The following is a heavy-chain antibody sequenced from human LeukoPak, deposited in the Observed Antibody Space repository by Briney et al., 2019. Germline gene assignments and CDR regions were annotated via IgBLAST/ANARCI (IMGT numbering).Heavy chain of an antibody. CDR2: TYYRSKWYN. CDR3: ARDSPGSGYYPHYFDY. J-gene: IGHJ4*02. CDR1: GDSVSSNSAA. V-gene: IGHV6-1*01. D-gene: IGHD3-22*01. Sequence: SQTLSLTCAISGDSVSSNSAAWNWIRQSPSRGLEWLGRTYYRSKWYNDFAVSVKSRITINPDTSKNQFSLQLNSVTPEDTAVYYCARDSPGSGYYPHYFDYWGQGTLVTVSS.